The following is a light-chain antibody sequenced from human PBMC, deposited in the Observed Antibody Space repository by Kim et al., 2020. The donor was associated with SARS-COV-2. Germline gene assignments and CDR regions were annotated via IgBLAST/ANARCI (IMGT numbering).Light chain of an antibody. J-gene: IGLJ3*02. Sequence: QSITISCSRTSGDDGGYNYVSWYQQHPGKAAKLMIYDVINRPSGVANRLSCSKSGNTASLTITGLQAEDEADDYCSSYTSSSTPWVFGGGTQLTVL. CDR2: DVI. CDR1: SGDDGGYNY. V-gene: IGLV2-14*03. CDR3: SSYTSSSTPWV.